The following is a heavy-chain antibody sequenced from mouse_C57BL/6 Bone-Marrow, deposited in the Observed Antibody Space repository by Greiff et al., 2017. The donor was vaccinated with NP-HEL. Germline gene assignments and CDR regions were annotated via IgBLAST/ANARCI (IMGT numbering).Heavy chain of an antibody. V-gene: IGHV2-6-1*01. D-gene: IGHD2-14*01. Sequence: QVQLKESGPGLVAPSQSLSITCTISGFSLTSYGVHWVRQPPGKGLEWLVVIWSDGSTTYNSALKSRLSISKDNSKSQVFLKMNSLQTDDTAMYYCARRGEYDDAMDYWGQGTSVTVSS. CDR2: IWSDGST. J-gene: IGHJ4*01. CDR1: GFSLTSYG. CDR3: ARRGEYDDAMDY.